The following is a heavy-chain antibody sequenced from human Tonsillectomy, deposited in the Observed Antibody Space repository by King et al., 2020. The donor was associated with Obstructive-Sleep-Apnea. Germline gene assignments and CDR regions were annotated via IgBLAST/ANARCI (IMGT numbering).Heavy chain of an antibody. CDR1: GYTFTSYD. D-gene: IGHD3-9*01. CDR2: LNPNSGNT. CDR3: ARGLRDYDILTGYSSPRFDY. J-gene: IGHJ4*02. Sequence: VQLVESGAEVKKPGASVKVSCKASGYTFTSYDINWVRQATGQGLEWLGCLNPNSGNTGYAQKFQGRVTMTRNTSIRTAYMELSSLRSEDTAVYYCARGLRDYDILTGYSSPRFDYWGQGTLVTVSS. V-gene: IGHV1-8*01.